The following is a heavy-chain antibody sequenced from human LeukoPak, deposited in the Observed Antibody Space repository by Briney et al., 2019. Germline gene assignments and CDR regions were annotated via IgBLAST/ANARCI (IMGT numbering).Heavy chain of an antibody. CDR2: ISYDGSNK. D-gene: IGHD3-9*01. J-gene: IGHJ4*02. Sequence: PGGSLRLSCAASGFTFSSYAMHWVRQAPGKGLEWVAVISYDGSNKYYADSVKGRFTISRDNSKNTLYLQMNSLRAEDTAVYYCASYINVASETKRYFDWLLCYWGQGTLVTVSS. CDR3: ASYINVASETKRYFDWLLCY. V-gene: IGHV3-30-3*01. CDR1: GFTFSSYA.